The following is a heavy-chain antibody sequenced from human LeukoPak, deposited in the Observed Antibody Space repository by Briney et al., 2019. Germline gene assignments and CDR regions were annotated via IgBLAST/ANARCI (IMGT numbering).Heavy chain of an antibody. Sequence: PGGSLRLSCAASGFTFSSYSMNWVRQAPGKGLEWVSYISSSSSTIYYADSVKGRFTISRDNAKNSLYLQMNSLRAEDTAVYYCARNDFWSGYPDAFDIWGQGTMVTVSS. V-gene: IGHV3-48*01. CDR3: ARNDFWSGYPDAFDI. CDR2: ISSSSSTI. CDR1: GFTFSSYS. D-gene: IGHD3-3*01. J-gene: IGHJ3*02.